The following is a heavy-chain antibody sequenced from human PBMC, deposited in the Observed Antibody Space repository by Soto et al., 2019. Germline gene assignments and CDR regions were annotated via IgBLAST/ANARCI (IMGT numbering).Heavy chain of an antibody. J-gene: IGHJ5*02. CDR2: IHYSGTS. Sequence: ASETLSLTCSVSGDSISSSSQYWGWIRQPPGKGLEWIGSIHYSGTSYYNPSLKSRVTIFVDTSKNQLSLKLNSVTAADTAVYYCARHWIAGSSIPWGQGTLVTVS. CDR3: ARHWIAGSSIP. V-gene: IGHV4-39*01. CDR1: GDSISSSSQY. D-gene: IGHD2-21*01.